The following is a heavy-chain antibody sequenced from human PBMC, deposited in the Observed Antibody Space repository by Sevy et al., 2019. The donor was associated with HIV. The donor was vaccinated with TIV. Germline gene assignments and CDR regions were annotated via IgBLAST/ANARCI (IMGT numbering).Heavy chain of an antibody. CDR1: GGSVSSGSYY. D-gene: IGHD2-2*01. CDR2: IYYSGRT. CDR3: ARDQYCSSTSCFTRGYYYGMDV. J-gene: IGHJ6*02. V-gene: IGHV4-61*01. Sequence: SETLSLTCTVSGGSVSSGSYYWSWIRQPPGKGLEWIGYIYYSGRTNYNPSLKSRVTISVDTSKNQFSLKLSSVTAADTAVYYCARDQYCSSTSCFTRGYYYGMDVWGQGTTVTVSS.